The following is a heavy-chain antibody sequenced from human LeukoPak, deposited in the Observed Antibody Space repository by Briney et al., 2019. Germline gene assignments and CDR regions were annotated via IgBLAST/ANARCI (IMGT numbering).Heavy chain of an antibody. CDR2: IIPIFGTA. V-gene: IGHV1-69*05. Sequence: VASVKVSCKASGGTFSSYAISWVRQAPGQGLEWMGGIIPIFGTANYAQKFQGRVTITTDGSTSTAYMELSSLRSEDTAVYYCARRGYSYGLGPFDPWGQGTLVTVSS. D-gene: IGHD5-18*01. CDR3: ARRGYSYGLGPFDP. J-gene: IGHJ5*02. CDR1: GGTFSSYA.